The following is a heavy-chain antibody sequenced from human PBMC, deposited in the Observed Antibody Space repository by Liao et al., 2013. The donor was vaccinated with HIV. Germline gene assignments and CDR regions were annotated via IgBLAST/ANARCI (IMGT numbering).Heavy chain of an antibody. CDR3: ARVLRFWNPENRGLFDS. J-gene: IGHJ4*02. D-gene: IGHD3-3*01. CDR2: INYSGTT. V-gene: IGHV4-39*07. Sequence: QLQLQESGPGLVKPSETLSLTCTVSGGSITSSDYFWGWIRQSPGKGLEWIANINYSGTTFYNPSLKSRVSISMDTSKSQFSLRLTSVTAADTAVYFCARVLRFWNPENRGLFDSWGPGTLVIVSS. CDR1: GGSITSSDYF.